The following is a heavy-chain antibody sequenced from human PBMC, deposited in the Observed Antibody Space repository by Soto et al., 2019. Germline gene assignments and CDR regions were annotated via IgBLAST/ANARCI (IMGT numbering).Heavy chain of an antibody. Sequence: EVQLLESGGGLVQPGGSLRLSCAASGFSFGSYAMTWVRQAPGKGLEWVSSIGGYAHNTHYAEFVQGRFIISRDDSKKTMELPMNSLRVEYTAVYYCVKGGPTVIYFDHWGQGSLVCVSS. CDR3: VKGGPTVIYFDH. J-gene: IGHJ4*02. CDR1: GFSFGSYA. CDR2: IGGYAHNT. V-gene: IGHV3-23*01. D-gene: IGHD2-21*01.